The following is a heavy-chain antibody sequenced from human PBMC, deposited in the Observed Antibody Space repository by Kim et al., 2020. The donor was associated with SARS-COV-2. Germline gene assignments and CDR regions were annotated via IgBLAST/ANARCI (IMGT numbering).Heavy chain of an antibody. D-gene: IGHD3-10*01. CDR3: ARDYGSGSYVHWFDP. J-gene: IGHJ5*02. Sequence: KLQGRVTMTRDTSISTAYMELSRLRSDDTAIYYCARDYGSGSYVHWFDPWGQGTLVTVSS. V-gene: IGHV1-2*02.